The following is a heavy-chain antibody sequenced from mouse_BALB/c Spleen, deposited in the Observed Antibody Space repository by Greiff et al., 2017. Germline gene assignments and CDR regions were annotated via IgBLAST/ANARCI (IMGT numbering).Heavy chain of an antibody. Sequence: EVNVVESGGGLVQPGGSRKLSCAASGFTFSSFGMHWVRQAPEKGLEWVAYISSGSSTIYYADTVKGRFTISRDNPKNTLFLQMTSLRSEDTAMYYCATPYYYGSPFAYWGQGTLVTVSA. CDR3: ATPYYYGSPFAY. V-gene: IGHV5-17*02. D-gene: IGHD1-1*01. CDR2: ISSGSSTI. CDR1: GFTFSSFG. J-gene: IGHJ3*01.